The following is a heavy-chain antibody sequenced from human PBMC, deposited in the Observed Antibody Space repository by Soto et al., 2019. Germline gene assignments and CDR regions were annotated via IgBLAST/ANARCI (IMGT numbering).Heavy chain of an antibody. CDR3: AKKLGQRSDQGWYFDL. D-gene: IGHD7-27*01. CDR2: ISASGDRT. V-gene: IGHV3-23*01. Sequence: EVQLLESGGGLVQPGGSLRLSCAASGFTFSSYPMNWVRQAPGKGLEYVSGISASGDRTFYAESVKGRFTISRDISRNTLFLQMSSLRAEDTAVYYCAKKLGQRSDQGWYFDLWGRGTLVTVSS. J-gene: IGHJ2*01. CDR1: GFTFSSYP.